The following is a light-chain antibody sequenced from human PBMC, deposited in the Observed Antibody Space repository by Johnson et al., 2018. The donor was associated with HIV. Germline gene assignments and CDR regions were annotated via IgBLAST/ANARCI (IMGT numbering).Light chain of an antibody. CDR2: DNN. Sequence: QSVLTQPPSVSAAPGQKVTISCSGSSSNIGNNYVSWYQQLPGTAPKLLIYDNNKRPLGIPDRFSGSKSGTSATLGITGLQTWDEADYYCGTWDSSLSAYVFGTGTKVTVL. J-gene: IGLJ1*01. V-gene: IGLV1-51*01. CDR3: GTWDSSLSAYV. CDR1: SSNIGNNY.